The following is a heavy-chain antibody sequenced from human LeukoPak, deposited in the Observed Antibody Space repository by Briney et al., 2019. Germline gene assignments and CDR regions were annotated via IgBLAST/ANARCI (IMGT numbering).Heavy chain of an antibody. Sequence: PGGSLRLSCAVSGFTFDDYGMSSVRQAPGKGLEWVSGINWNGGSIGYADSVKGRFTISRDNVKNSLYLQMNSLRAEDTALYYCARGRSTFDYWGQGTLVTVSS. J-gene: IGHJ4*02. V-gene: IGHV3-20*04. CDR1: GFTFDDYG. D-gene: IGHD2-2*01. CDR2: INWNGGSI. CDR3: ARGRSTFDY.